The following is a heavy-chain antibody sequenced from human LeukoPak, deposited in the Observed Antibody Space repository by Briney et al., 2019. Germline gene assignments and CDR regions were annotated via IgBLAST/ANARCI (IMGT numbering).Heavy chain of an antibody. CDR2: INSDGNST. CDR3: ARGYYYDSSPDY. CDR1: GFTFISYW. Sequence: GGSLRLSCAASGFTFISYWMHWVRQAPGKGLVWVSRINSDGNSTSYADSVKGRFTISRDNAKNTLYLQMNSLRAEDTAVYYCARGYYYDSSPDYWGQGTLVTVSS. D-gene: IGHD3-22*01. V-gene: IGHV3-74*01. J-gene: IGHJ4*02.